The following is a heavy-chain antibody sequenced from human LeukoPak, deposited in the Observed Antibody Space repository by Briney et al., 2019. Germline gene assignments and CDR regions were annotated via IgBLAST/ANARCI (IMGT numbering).Heavy chain of an antibody. Sequence: GGSLRLSCAASGFSLTTYAMGWVRQAPGKGLEWVSVISDSGDNTYYGDSVKGRFTISRDNAKNSLYLQMNSLRAEDTAVYYCAELGITMIGGVWGKGTTVTISS. CDR3: AELGITMIGGV. CDR2: ISDSGDNT. D-gene: IGHD3-10*02. J-gene: IGHJ6*04. CDR1: GFSLTTYA. V-gene: IGHV3-23*01.